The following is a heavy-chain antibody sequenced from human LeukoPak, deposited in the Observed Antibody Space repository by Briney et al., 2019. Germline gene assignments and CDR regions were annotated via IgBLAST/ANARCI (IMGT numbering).Heavy chain of an antibody. CDR1: GYTFTSYD. V-gene: IGHV1-69*13. CDR3: ARVVRIPY. CDR2: IIPIFGTA. Sequence: SVKVSCKASGYTFTSYDINWVRQATGQGLEWMGGIIPIFGTANYAQKFQGRVTITADESTSTAYMELSSLRSEDTAAYYCARVVRIPYWGQGTLVTVSS. D-gene: IGHD2-15*01. J-gene: IGHJ4*02.